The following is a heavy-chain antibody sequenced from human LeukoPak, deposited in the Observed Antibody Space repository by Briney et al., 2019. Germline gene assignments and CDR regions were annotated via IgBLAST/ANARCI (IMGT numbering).Heavy chain of an antibody. V-gene: IGHV3-9*01. J-gene: IGHJ4*02. Sequence: GRSLRLSCAASGFTFDDDAIHWVRQAPGKGLEWVSGISWNSGSIGYADSVKGRFTISRDNAKNSLYLQMNSLRAEDTAVYYCARGXXAAYYXFLSGXYXGFDYWGQGTLVTVSS. CDR2: ISWNSGSI. CDR3: ARGXXAAYYXFLSGXYXGFDY. D-gene: IGHD3-3*01. CDR1: GFTFDDDA.